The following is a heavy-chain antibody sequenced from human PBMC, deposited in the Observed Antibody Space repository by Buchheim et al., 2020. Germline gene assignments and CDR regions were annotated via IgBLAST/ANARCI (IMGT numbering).Heavy chain of an antibody. CDR1: GYTFTSYD. V-gene: IGHV1-8*01. D-gene: IGHD6-13*01. J-gene: IGHJ6*02. CDR3: AREGNYGSSWLTYYYYYGMDV. CDR2: MNPNSGNT. Sequence: QVQLVQSGAEVKKPGASVKVSCKASGYTFTSYDINWVRQATGQGLEWMGWMNPNSGNTGYAQKFQGRVTMTRNTSISTAYMELSSLISEDTAVYYCAREGNYGSSWLTYYYYYGMDVWGQGTT.